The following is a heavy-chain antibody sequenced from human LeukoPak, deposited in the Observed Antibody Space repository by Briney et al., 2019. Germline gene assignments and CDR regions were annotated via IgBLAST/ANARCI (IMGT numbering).Heavy chain of an antibody. Sequence: SETLSLTCAVSGDSISSNNWWSWVRQPPGKGLEWIGEISHSGSTNYSPSLKSRVAMLVDKSKNQFSLKLSSVTAADTAVYYCARGRYLPLYFDYWGQGTLVTVSS. J-gene: IGHJ4*02. CDR2: ISHSGST. CDR1: GDSISSNNW. V-gene: IGHV4-4*02. CDR3: ARGRYLPLYFDY. D-gene: IGHD3-16*02.